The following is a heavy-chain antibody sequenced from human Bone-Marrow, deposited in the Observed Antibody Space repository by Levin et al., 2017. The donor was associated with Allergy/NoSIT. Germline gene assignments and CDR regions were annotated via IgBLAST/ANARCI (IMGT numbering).Heavy chain of an antibody. D-gene: IGHD3-16*01. CDR2: IRNKVKAYST. CDR3: ARLFGGGY. Sequence: GGSLRLSCAASGFGFSDQYMDWVRQAPGKGLEWVARIRNKVKAYSTEYAASVKGRFTISRDDSKNSLYLQLNSLKTEDTAVYYCARLFGGGYWGQGTLVIVSS. CDR1: GFGFSDQY. J-gene: IGHJ4*02. V-gene: IGHV3-72*01.